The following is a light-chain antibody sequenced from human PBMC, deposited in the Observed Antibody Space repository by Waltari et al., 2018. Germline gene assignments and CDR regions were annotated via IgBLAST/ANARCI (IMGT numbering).Light chain of an antibody. CDR3: SSYISSSTLEL. J-gene: IGLJ2*01. CDR1: SSDVGGYNY. Sequence: QSALTQAASVSVSPGQSITISCTGSSSDVGGYNYVSWYQQHPGKVPKLIIYDVSNRPSGVSNRFSGSKSGNTASLTISGLQAEDEADYYCSSYISSSTLELFGGGTSLTVL. CDR2: DVS. V-gene: IGLV2-14*03.